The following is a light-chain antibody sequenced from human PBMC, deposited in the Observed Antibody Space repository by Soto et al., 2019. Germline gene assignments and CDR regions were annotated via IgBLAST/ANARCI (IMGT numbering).Light chain of an antibody. CDR1: SSDVGYYNY. J-gene: IGLJ3*02. CDR3: CSYAGSYTFE. CDR2: DVS. Sequence: QSALTQPRSVSGSPGPSVTISCTGTSSDVGYYNYVSWYQQHPCKAPKLMIYDVSKPPSGVPDRFSGSKSGNSASLTIAGLQAEDEGDYSCCSYAGSYTFEFGAGTTLTVL. V-gene: IGLV2-11*01.